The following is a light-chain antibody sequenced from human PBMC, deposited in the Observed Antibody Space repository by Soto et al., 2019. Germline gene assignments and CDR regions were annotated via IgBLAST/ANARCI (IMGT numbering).Light chain of an antibody. Sequence: EIVLTQSPATLSLSPGESATLSRRPTQSVTSNYLAWYQQKPGQAPRLLFFGASIRATGIPDRFSGSGSGTDFTLTIGRLEPEDFAVYHCQQYGSSPTAFGQGTKVDIK. CDR3: QQYGSSPTA. CDR2: GAS. CDR1: QSVTSNY. J-gene: IGKJ1*01. V-gene: IGKV3-20*01.